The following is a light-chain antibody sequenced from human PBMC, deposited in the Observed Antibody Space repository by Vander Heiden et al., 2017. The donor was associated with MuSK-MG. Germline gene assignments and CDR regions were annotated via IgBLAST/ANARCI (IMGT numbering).Light chain of an antibody. V-gene: IGKV3-15*01. CDR2: AAS. CDR1: QSVATN. J-gene: IGKJ4*01. Sequence: EIVMTQSPGTLSVSPGERGTLSCRASQSVATNLAWYQQKPGQAPRLVIYAASTRATGIPARFSGSGSGTQFTLTISSLQSEDFAVYYCQQYKNWPLTFGGGTKVEIK. CDR3: QQYKNWPLT.